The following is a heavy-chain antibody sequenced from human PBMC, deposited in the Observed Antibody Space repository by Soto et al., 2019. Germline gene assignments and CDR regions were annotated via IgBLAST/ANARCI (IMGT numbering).Heavy chain of an antibody. Sequence: PSETLSLTCAVYGGSFSGYYWSWIRQPPGKGLEWIGEINHSGSTNYNPSLKSRVTISVDTSKNQFSLKLSSVTAADTAVYYCARVGAAAGTGSWFDTWGQGTLVTVSS. D-gene: IGHD6-13*01. J-gene: IGHJ5*02. V-gene: IGHV4-34*01. CDR3: ARVGAAAGTGSWFDT. CDR2: INHSGST. CDR1: GGSFSGYY.